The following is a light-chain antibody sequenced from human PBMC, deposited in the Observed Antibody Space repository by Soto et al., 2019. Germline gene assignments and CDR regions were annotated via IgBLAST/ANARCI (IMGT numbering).Light chain of an antibody. Sequence: DIQMTQSPSTLSASVGDRVTITCRASQSISSLLACYQQKPGKAPNLLIYKASSLESGVPSRFSGSGSGTEVTLTISRLQPDDSATYYCQHYKSYPWEFGQGTKVEIK. CDR2: KAS. V-gene: IGKV1-5*03. CDR1: QSISSL. J-gene: IGKJ1*01. CDR3: QHYKSYPWE.